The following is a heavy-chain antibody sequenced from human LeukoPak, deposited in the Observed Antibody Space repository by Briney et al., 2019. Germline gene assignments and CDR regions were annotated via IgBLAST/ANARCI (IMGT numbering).Heavy chain of an antibody. V-gene: IGHV3-33*01. D-gene: IGHD3-10*01. CDR1: GFTFSSYG. CDR3: ARGAYGSGTYHDFDI. Sequence: GGSLRLSCAACGFTFSSYGMHWVRQAPGKGLEWVAVIWYDGSNKYYVDSVKGRFTISRDNSKNTLYLQMNSLRAEDTAVYYCARGAYGSGTYHDFDIWGQGTMVTVSS. J-gene: IGHJ3*02. CDR2: IWYDGSNK.